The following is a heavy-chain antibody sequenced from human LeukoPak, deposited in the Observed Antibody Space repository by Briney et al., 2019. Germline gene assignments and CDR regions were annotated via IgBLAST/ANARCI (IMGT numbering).Heavy chain of an antibody. J-gene: IGHJ4*02. CDR3: AKDYCRDGNCPFPFLDS. V-gene: IGHV3-23*01. CDR1: GFTLTNHG. Sequence: GGSLRLSCAVSGFTLTNHGVSRVCQAPGKGLEWVSIITGTGGKYYGDSVKGRFVLPRDNSKNTVYMQMSSLRAEDTATYYCAKDYCRDGNCPFPFLDSWGQGTQVTVSS. D-gene: IGHD2-15*01. CDR2: ITGTGGK.